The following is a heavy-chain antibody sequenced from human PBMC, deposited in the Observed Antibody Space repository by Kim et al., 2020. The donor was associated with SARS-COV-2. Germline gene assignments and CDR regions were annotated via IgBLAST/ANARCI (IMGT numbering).Heavy chain of an antibody. CDR3: ARVWQWLAPGNY. D-gene: IGHD6-19*01. J-gene: IGHJ4*02. Sequence: YEDSVKGRLTISRDNGKSTLYLQMNSLRAEDTAVYYCARVWQWLAPGNYWGRGTLVTVSS. V-gene: IGHV3-74*01.